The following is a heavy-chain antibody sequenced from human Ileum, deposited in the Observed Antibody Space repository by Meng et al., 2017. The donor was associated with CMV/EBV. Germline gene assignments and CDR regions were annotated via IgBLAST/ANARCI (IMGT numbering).Heavy chain of an antibody. CDR2: ISYDESTT. J-gene: IGHJ6*02. Sequence: GESLKISCAASGFTLSSYWMHWVRQAPGKGLVWVSRISYDESTTNYADSVKGRFTISRDNAKTTLFLQMNSLRAEDTAVYYCARVPPGNYGLMDVWGQGNTVTGAS. CDR1: GFTLSSYW. CDR3: ARVPPGNYGLMDV. D-gene: IGHD4-17*01. V-gene: IGHV3-74*01.